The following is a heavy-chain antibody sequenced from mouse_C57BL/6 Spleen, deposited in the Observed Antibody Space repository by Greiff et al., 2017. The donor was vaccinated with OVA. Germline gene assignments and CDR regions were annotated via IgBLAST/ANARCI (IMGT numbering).Heavy chain of an antibody. V-gene: IGHV1-80*01. CDR1: GYAFSSYW. CDR3: ARTYVNSGFDV. CDR2: IYPGDGDT. Sequence: QVQLQQSGAELVKPGASVKISCKASGYAFSSYWMNWVKQRPGTGLEWIGQIYPGDGDTNYNGKFKGKATLTADKSSSTAYMQLSSLTSEDSAVYFCARTYVNSGFDVWGTGTTVTVSS. D-gene: IGHD2-1*01. J-gene: IGHJ1*03.